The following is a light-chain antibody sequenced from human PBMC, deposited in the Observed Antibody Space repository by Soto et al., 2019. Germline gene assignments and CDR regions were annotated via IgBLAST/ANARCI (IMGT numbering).Light chain of an antibody. Sequence: VLSQSPATLSLSPWKRATLSCGASQSVSRYLEWYQQKPGKAPRLLIYDASNRATGIPARFSASGTGTDFTLTISDVQPEDFAVYYCHQRQSWPRTFGQGTKVDIK. CDR3: HQRQSWPRT. CDR2: DAS. CDR1: QSVSRY. V-gene: IGKV3-11*01. J-gene: IGKJ1*01.